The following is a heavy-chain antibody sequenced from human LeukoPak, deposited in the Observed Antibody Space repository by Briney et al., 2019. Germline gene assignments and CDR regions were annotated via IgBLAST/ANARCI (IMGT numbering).Heavy chain of an antibody. Sequence: PSETLSLTCAVYGGSFSDYFWNWIRQTPGKGLEWIGEMNHGGGTNYNPSLKTRATISVDTSKKQFSLNLTSVTAADTAVYYCARGEDGTGDYRPTYFDSWGQGTLVTVSS. V-gene: IGHV4-34*01. CDR3: ARGEDGTGDYRPTYFDS. CDR2: MNHGGGT. D-gene: IGHD4-17*01. J-gene: IGHJ4*02. CDR1: GGSFSDYF.